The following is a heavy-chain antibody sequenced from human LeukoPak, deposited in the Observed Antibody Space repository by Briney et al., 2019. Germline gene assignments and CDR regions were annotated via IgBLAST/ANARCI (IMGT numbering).Heavy chain of an antibody. J-gene: IGHJ3*02. CDR2: IYYSGST. CDR3: ARGLYSGYDEFSGAFDI. D-gene: IGHD5-12*01. CDR1: GGSISSGDYY. Sequence: SETLSLTCTVSGGSISSGDYYWSWIRQPPGKGLEWIGYIYYSGSTYYNPSPKSRVTISVDTSKNQFSLKLSSVTAADTAVYYCARGLYSGYDEFSGAFDIWGQGTMVTVSS. V-gene: IGHV4-30-4*01.